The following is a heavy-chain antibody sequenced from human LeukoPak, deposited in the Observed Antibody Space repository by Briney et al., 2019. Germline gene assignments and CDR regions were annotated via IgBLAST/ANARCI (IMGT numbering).Heavy chain of an antibody. V-gene: IGHV3-23*01. Sequence: PGGSLRLTCAACGLTFSNSAMSWVRQAPGKGLEGVSTLSGSGITTYYADSAKGPFTISRDNSKNTLYLQMNSLRAEDTAVYSCAKGIYSSGWSYFDYWGHGTLVTVSS. CDR2: LSGSGITT. J-gene: IGHJ4*01. D-gene: IGHD6-19*01. CDR1: GLTFSNSA. CDR3: AKGIYSSGWSYFDY.